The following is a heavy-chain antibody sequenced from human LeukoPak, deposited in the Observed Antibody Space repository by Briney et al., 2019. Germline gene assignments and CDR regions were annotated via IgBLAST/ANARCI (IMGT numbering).Heavy chain of an antibody. D-gene: IGHD3-10*01. CDR1: GYTFTGYY. J-gene: IGHJ4*02. V-gene: IGHV1-2*02. Sequence: ASVKVSCKASGYTFTGYYMHWVRQAPGQGLEWMGWINPNSGGTNYAQKFQGRVTMTRDTSTSTVYMELSSLRSEDTAVYYCARESLRNSGRDFDYWGQGTLVTVSS. CDR2: INPNSGGT. CDR3: ARESLRNSGRDFDY.